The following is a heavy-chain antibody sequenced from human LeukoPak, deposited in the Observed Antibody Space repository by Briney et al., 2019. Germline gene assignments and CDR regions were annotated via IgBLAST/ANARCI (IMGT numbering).Heavy chain of an antibody. V-gene: IGHV4-61*05. D-gene: IGHD3-16*01. Sequence: SETLSLTCTVSGGSISSSSYYWGWIRQPPGKGLEWIGYIYYSGSTNYNPSLKSRVTISVDTSKSQFSLKLSSVTAADTAVYYCARGTYVWGPVGDYWGQGTLVTVSS. CDR3: ARGTYVWGPVGDY. CDR1: GGSISSSSYY. J-gene: IGHJ4*02. CDR2: IYYSGST.